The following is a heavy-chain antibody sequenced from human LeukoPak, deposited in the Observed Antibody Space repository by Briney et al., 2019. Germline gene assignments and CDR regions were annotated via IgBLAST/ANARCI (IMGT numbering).Heavy chain of an antibody. Sequence: VASVKVSCKASGDSFRNSAISWVRQAPGQGLERMGGINPLFRTANYALKFQGKVTITADESTSTAYLELSSLRSEDTAVYYCARGGGIFGVLTTAHYYGMDVWGQGTTVTVSS. J-gene: IGHJ6*02. CDR3: ARGGGIFGVLTTAHYYGMDV. D-gene: IGHD3-3*01. CDR2: INPLFRTA. CDR1: GDSFRNSA. V-gene: IGHV1-69*01.